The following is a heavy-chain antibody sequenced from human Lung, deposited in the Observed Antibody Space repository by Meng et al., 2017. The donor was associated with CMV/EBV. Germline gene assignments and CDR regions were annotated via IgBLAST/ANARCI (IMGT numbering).Heavy chain of an antibody. CDR3: ARTQIAVEAGGTKTKYYYYGLDV. CDR1: GYTFSTFD. D-gene: IGHD6-13*01. J-gene: IGHJ6*02. Sequence: ASXXVSXKASGYTFSTFDINWVRLATGQGLEWMGWMNANSGNTGYAQKFQGRVSMTRDTSTNTAYMQLSSLRSDDTAVYFCARTQIAVEAGGTKTKYYYYGLDVWXPGTXVTVSS. V-gene: IGHV1-8*02. CDR2: MNANSGNT.